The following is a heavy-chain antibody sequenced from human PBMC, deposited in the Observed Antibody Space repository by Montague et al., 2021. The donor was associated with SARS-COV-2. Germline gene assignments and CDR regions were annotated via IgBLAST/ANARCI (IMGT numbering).Heavy chain of an antibody. J-gene: IGHJ6*02. V-gene: IGHV4-39*07. D-gene: IGHD3-22*01. Sequence: SETLSLTCTVSGGSISSSSYYWGWIRQPPGKGLEWIGCNYYSGSTYYNPSLKSRVTISVDTSKNKFSLKLSSVTAADTAVYYCAGDTRITMVGVVQRYGLDAWGQGTTVTVSS. CDR2: NYYSGST. CDR3: AGDTRITMVGVVQRYGLDA. CDR1: GGSISSSSYY.